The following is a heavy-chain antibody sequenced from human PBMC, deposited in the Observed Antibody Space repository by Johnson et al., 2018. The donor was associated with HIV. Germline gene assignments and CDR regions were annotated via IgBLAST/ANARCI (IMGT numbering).Heavy chain of an antibody. J-gene: IGHJ3*02. Sequence: VQLVESGGNLVQPGGSLRLSCAVSGFTFSSNWMSWVLQDPGKGLEWVANIKQDGSDKNYLDSVKVSSTISRDNAKNSLYLQMNSLSPEYTAVYYCARGRWSAYYGAFDIWGHGTLFTVSS. V-gene: IGHV3-7*01. CDR2: IKQDGSDK. CDR3: ARGRWSAYYGAFDI. D-gene: IGHD3-3*01. CDR1: GFTFSSNW.